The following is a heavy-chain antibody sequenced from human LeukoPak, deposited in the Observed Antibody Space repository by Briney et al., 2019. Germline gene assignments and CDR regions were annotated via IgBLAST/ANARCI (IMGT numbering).Heavy chain of an antibody. CDR1: GGSFSSSTYY. CDR3: ARLSLHQYYFDY. V-gene: IGHV4-39*01. D-gene: IGHD2-2*01. Sequence: SETLSLTCIVSGGSFSSSTYYWGWIRQPPGKGLEWIGSIYYSGSTYYNPSLKSRVTISVDTSKNQFSLKLSSVTAADTAVYYCARLSLHQYYFDYWGQGTLVTVSS. CDR2: IYYSGST. J-gene: IGHJ4*02.